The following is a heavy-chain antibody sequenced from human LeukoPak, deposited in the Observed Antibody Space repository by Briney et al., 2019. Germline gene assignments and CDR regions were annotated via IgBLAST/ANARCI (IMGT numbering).Heavy chain of an antibody. V-gene: IGHV4-39*07. Sequence: SETLSLTCTVSGGSISSSSYYWGWIRQPPGKGLEWIGNINYSRNPYYNPSLKSRVTISVDTSKNQFSLKLSSVTAADTAVYYCAREHCSGGSCYSIYYYYYMDVWGKGTTVTVSS. CDR2: INYSRNP. CDR3: AREHCSGGSCYSIYYYYYMDV. D-gene: IGHD2-15*01. CDR1: GGSISSSSYY. J-gene: IGHJ6*03.